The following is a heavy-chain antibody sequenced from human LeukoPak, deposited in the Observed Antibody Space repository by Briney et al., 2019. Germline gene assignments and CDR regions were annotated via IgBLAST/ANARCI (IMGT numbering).Heavy chain of an antibody. Sequence: GGSLRLSCAASGFTFSNYGMHWVRQAPGKGLEWVAVIWYDGGNKYYADSVKGRFTISRDNSKNTLYLQMNSLRAEDTAVYYCAKEFHYGSGSYPSFDYWGQGTLVTVSS. V-gene: IGHV3-30*02. CDR3: AKEFHYGSGSYPSFDY. CDR2: IWYDGGNK. J-gene: IGHJ4*02. CDR1: GFTFSNYG. D-gene: IGHD3-10*01.